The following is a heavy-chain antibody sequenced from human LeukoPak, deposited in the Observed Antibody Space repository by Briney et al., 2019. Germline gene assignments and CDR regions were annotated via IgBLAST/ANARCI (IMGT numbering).Heavy chain of an antibody. D-gene: IGHD3-16*01. J-gene: IGHJ4*02. Sequence: GASVKVSCKASGFIFSSSAMQWVRQARGQRLEWIGWIVAGSGNTNYAQKFQERVTITRDMSTNTAYMELSSLRSEDTAVYYCAADDQQLILWGQGTLVTVSS. CDR3: AADDQQLIL. V-gene: IGHV1-58*02. CDR1: GFIFSSSA. CDR2: IVAGSGNT.